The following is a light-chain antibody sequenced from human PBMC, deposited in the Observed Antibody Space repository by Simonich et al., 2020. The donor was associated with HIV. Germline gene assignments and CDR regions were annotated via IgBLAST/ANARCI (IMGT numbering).Light chain of an antibody. J-gene: IGKJ2*01. CDR3: IKALQTPYT. CDR1: PSLLRSNGYDS. CDR2: LGT. V-gene: IGKV2-28*01. Sequence: DILMTQSPLSLPVTPGEPASISCWSTPSLLRSNGYDSLDWYLQKPGKSPQLLSCLGTNRASGDPDRFSGSGSGTDFTLKISRAEAEDVGVYYCIKALQTPYTFGQGTKLEIK.